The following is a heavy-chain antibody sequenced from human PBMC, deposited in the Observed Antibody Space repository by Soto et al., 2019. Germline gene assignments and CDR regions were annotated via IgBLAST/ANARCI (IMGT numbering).Heavy chain of an antibody. CDR2: IIPIFGTA. D-gene: IGHD3-9*01. CDR3: ARVVLRYFVWLSTYYYYYGMDL. J-gene: IGHJ6*02. Sequence: SVKVSCKASGGTFSSYAISWVRQAPGQGLEWMGGIIPIFGTANYAQKFQGRVTITADESTSTAYMELSSLRSEDTAVYYCARVVLRYFVWLSTYYYYYGMDLWGQGSTVTVSS. V-gene: IGHV1-69*13. CDR1: GGTFSSYA.